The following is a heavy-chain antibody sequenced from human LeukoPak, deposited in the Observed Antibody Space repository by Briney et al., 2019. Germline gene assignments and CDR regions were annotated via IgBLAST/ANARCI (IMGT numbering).Heavy chain of an antibody. J-gene: IGHJ4*02. Sequence: GGSLRLSCAASGFTFSSYGMHWVRQAPGKGLEWVAVIWYDGSNKYYADTVKGRFTISRDNAKNTMYLQMNSLRAEDTAVYYCARDLGHAFDYWGQGTLVTVSS. V-gene: IGHV3-33*01. D-gene: IGHD3/OR15-3a*01. CDR3: ARDLGHAFDY. CDR1: GFTFSSYG. CDR2: IWYDGSNK.